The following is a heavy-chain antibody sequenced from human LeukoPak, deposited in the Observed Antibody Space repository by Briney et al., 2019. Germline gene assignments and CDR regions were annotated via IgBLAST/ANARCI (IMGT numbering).Heavy chain of an antibody. Sequence: PGGSLRLSCAASGFTFSSYGMHWVRQAPGKGLEWVASISSSSSHTYYADSLKGRFIISRDNAKNSLSLQMDSLSADDTAVYYCAGGRWELLRMDHWGQGALVTVSS. CDR2: ISSSSSHT. CDR3: AGGRWELLRMDH. D-gene: IGHD1-26*01. V-gene: IGHV3-21*06. J-gene: IGHJ4*02. CDR1: GFTFSSYG.